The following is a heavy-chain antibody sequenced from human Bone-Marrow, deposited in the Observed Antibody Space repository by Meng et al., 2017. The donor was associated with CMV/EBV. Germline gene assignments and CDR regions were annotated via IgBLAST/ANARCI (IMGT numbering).Heavy chain of an antibody. CDR3: TRGTEFWDGYYYFDS. V-gene: IGHV3-13*01. J-gene: IGHJ4*02. CDR2: IGTTGDT. CDR1: GFTFSSYE. D-gene: IGHD3/OR15-3a*01. Sequence: GESLKISCAASGFTFSSYEMNWVRQAPGKGLEWVSGIGTTGDTHYPDSVKGRFTTSRDSAKNSVYLQMDNVRPADTAVYYCTRGTEFWDGYYYFDSWGQGTLVTVSS.